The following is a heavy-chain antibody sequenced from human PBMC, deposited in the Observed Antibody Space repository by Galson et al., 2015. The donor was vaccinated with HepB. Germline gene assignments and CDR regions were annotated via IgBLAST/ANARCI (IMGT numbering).Heavy chain of an antibody. Sequence: SVKVSCKASGGTFSIYAISWVRQAPGQGLEWMGGIIPIFDTANYAQKFQGRVTITADKSMTTAYMELSSLRSEDTAEYYCARGLRDTAMPYTPDYWGQGTLVTVSS. J-gene: IGHJ4*02. V-gene: IGHV1-69*06. D-gene: IGHD5-18*01. CDR2: IIPIFDTA. CDR1: GGTFSIYA. CDR3: ARGLRDTAMPYTPDY.